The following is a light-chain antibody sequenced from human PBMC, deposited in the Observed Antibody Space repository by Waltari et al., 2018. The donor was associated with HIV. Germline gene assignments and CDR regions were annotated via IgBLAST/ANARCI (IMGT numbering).Light chain of an antibody. CDR1: SSDVGGYNY. CDR3: SSYTSSSKGYV. CDR2: EVS. J-gene: IGLJ1*01. V-gene: IGLV2-14*01. Sequence: QSALTQPASVSGSPGQSITISCTGTSSDVGGYNYVSWYQQHPGKAPKLMIYEVSNRPSGVSNRFSGSKSGNTASLTISGPQAEDEADYYCSSYTSSSKGYVFGTGTKVTVL.